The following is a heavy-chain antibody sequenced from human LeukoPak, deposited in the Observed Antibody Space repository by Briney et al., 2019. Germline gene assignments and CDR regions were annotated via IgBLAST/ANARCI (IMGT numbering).Heavy chain of an antibody. D-gene: IGHD6-13*01. V-gene: IGHV3-7*01. CDR3: ASLPGGKTAALGFDL. Sequence: GGSLRLSCAASGFTLSSFWMSWVRQTPGKGLEWVANIKQDGRERYYVDSVKGRFTISRDNARNSLYLQMNSLRAEDTAVYYCASLPGGKTAALGFDLRGRGTLVTVSS. J-gene: IGHJ2*01. CDR1: GFTLSSFW. CDR2: IKQDGRER.